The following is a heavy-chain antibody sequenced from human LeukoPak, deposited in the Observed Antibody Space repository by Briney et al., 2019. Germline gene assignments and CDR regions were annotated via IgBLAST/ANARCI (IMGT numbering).Heavy chain of an antibody. CDR3: ARGEGASSWTRYYYYGMDV. V-gene: IGHV3-48*01. CDR1: GFTFSSYS. CDR2: ISSSSSTI. J-gene: IGHJ6*02. D-gene: IGHD6-13*01. Sequence: PGGSLRLSCEASGFTFSSYSMNWVHQAPGKGLEWVSYISSSSSTIYYADSVKGRFTISRDNAKNSLYLQVNSLRAEDTAVYYCARGEGASSWTRYYYYGMDVWGQGTTVTVSS.